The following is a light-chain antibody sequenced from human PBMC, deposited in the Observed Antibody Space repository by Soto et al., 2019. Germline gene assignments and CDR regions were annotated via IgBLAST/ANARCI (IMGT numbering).Light chain of an antibody. CDR1: QGISSW. J-gene: IGKJ2*01. V-gene: IGKV1-12*01. CDR3: QQSDNIPYT. CDR2: AAS. Sequence: DIQMTQSPSSVSASVGDRVTITCRASQGISSWLAWYQQKPGKAPKLLIYAASNLQSGVPSRFSGSGSGTDFTFTISSLQPEDFAIYYCQQSDNIPYTFGQGTKLEIK.